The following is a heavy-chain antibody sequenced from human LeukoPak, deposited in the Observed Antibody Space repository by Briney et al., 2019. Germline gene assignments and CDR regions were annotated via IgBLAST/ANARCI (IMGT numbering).Heavy chain of an antibody. D-gene: IGHD6-19*01. CDR2: IYSGGST. J-gene: IGHJ4*02. CDR3: ALCSLRYSSGWYVFDY. V-gene: IGHV3-53*01. CDR1: GFTVSSNY. Sequence: PGGSLRLSCAASGFTVSSNYMSWVRQAPGKGLEWVSVIYSGGSTYYADSVKGRFTISRDNSKNTLYLQMNSLRADDTAVYYCALCSLRYSSGWYVFDYWGQGTLVTVSS.